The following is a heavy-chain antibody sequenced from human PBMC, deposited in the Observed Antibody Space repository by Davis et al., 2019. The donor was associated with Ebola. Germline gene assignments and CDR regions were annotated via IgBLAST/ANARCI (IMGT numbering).Heavy chain of an antibody. CDR3: ARRWRSTSCYTN. Sequence: PSETLSLTCTVSGGSISSSSYYWGWIRQPPGKGLEWIGSIYYSGSTYYNPSLKSRVTISVDTSKNQFSLKLSSVTAADTAVYYCARRWRSTSCYTNWGQGTLVTVSS. V-gene: IGHV4-39*01. CDR2: IYYSGST. J-gene: IGHJ4*02. D-gene: IGHD2-2*01. CDR1: GGSISSSSYY.